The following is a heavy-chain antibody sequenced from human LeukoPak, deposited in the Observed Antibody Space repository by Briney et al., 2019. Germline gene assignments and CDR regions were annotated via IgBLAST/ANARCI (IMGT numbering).Heavy chain of an antibody. D-gene: IGHD3-22*01. V-gene: IGHV1-18*01. CDR3: ARAGVYYYDSSGYYEDY. Sequence: GASVKVSCKASGYTFTSYGISWVPQAPGQGLEWMGWISAYNGNTNYAQKLQGRVTMTTDTSTSTAYMELRSLRSDVTAVYYCARAGVYYYDSSGYYEDYWGQGTLVTVSS. CDR1: GYTFTSYG. CDR2: ISAYNGNT. J-gene: IGHJ4*02.